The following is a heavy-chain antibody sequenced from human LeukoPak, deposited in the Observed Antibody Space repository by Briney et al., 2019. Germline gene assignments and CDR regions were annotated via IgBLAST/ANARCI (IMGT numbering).Heavy chain of an antibody. CDR2: ISSDGGRT. CDR1: GFTFNNYA. CDR3: AKDRAYYYNRSGYNEY. Sequence: GGSLRLSCTVSGFTFNNYAMNWVRQAPGKGLEWVSVISSDGGRTDYPDSVKGRFTISRDNSKNTLYLQMDSLRAEDTAVYYCAKDRAYYYNRSGYNEYWGQGTLVTVSS. J-gene: IGHJ4*02. D-gene: IGHD3-22*01. V-gene: IGHV3-23*01.